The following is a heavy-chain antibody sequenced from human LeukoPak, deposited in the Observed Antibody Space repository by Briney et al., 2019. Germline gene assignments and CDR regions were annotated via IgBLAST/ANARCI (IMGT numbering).Heavy chain of an antibody. D-gene: IGHD3-9*01. CDR1: GYTFTSYY. CDR2: IIPSGGRT. V-gene: IGHV1-46*01. J-gene: IGHJ4*02. CDR3: ARERSDYDILTGYQGYFDY. Sequence: SLKVSCKASGYTFTSYYMHWVRQAPGQGLEWMGIIIPSGGRTSYVQKFQGRVTMTMDTSTSPAYMELSSLRSEDTAVYYCARERSDYDILTGYQGYFDYWGQGTLVTVSS.